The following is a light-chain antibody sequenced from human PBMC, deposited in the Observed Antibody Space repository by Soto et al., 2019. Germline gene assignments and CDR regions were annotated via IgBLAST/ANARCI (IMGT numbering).Light chain of an antibody. CDR2: KAS. CDR3: HQYNDYPHT. V-gene: IGKV1-5*03. Sequence: DIQITQSPSTLPASVGDRVTIPCRASQSISTWLAWYQQKPGKAPNLLIYKASSLESGVPSRFSGSRSCTGFTRTTSSLQPDDLATYDCHQYNDYPHTFGGGAKVYIK. CDR1: QSISTW. J-gene: IGKJ4*01.